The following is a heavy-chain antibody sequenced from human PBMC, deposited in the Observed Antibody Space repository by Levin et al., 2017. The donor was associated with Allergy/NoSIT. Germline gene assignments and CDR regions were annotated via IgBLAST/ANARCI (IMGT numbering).Heavy chain of an antibody. CDR3: ARSLVGATFDF. Sequence: PVASVKVSCKSSGYSFTDFYVHWVRQVPGLGLEWMGLINPDSGGIKYAPKFQGRVTMTRDTSIRTAYMKLTRLRSDDTAVYYCARSLVGATFDFWGQGTLVTVSS. D-gene: IGHD1-26*01. CDR2: INPDSGGI. CDR1: GYSFTDFY. V-gene: IGHV1-2*02. J-gene: IGHJ4*01.